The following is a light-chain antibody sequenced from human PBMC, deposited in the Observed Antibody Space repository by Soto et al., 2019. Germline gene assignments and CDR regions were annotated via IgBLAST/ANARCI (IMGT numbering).Light chain of an antibody. V-gene: IGLV1-40*01. CDR1: SSNIGAGYD. J-gene: IGLJ2*01. CDR3: QSYDSSDRKV. Sequence: QAVVTQPPSVSGAPGQRVTISCTGSSSNIGAGYDVHWYQQLPGTAPKLLIYGNSNRPSGVPDRFSGSKSGTSASLAITGLQAEDETDYYCQSYDSSDRKVFGGATKLTVL. CDR2: GNS.